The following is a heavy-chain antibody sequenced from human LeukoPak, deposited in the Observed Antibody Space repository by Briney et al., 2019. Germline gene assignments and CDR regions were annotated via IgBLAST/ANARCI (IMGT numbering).Heavy chain of an antibody. CDR2: ISSSGSTI. CDR3: ARRRYNWNAIDY. CDR1: GFTFSDLY. Sequence: GGSLRLSCAASGFTFSDLYMSWIRQAPGKGLEWVSYISSSGSTIYYADSVKGRFTISRDNAKNSLYLQMNSLRAEDTAVYYCARRRYNWNAIDYWGQGTLVTVSS. V-gene: IGHV3-11*01. J-gene: IGHJ4*02. D-gene: IGHD1-20*01.